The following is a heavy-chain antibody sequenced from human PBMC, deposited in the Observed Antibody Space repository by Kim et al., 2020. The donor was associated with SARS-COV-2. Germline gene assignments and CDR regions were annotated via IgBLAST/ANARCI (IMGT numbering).Heavy chain of an antibody. CDR3: ARLELSVYAPLVGFDY. J-gene: IGHJ4*02. CDR2: IKKDGSEK. Sequence: GGSLRLSCAASGFTVSSYWMSWVRQAPGKGLEWVANIKKDGSEKYAVASVKGQFTISRDNAKNSLYLQMNSLRAEDTAVYFCARLELSVYAPLVGFDYWGQGTLVTVSS. V-gene: IGHV3-7*03. D-gene: IGHD2-8*01. CDR1: GFTVSSYW.